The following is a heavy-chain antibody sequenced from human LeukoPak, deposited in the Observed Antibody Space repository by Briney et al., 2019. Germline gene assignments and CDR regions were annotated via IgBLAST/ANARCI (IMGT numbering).Heavy chain of an antibody. V-gene: IGHV1-69*13. J-gene: IGHJ4*02. CDR1: EYTFNNYY. CDR3: ARDRRTYYTGSGSYYKVGRLDS. D-gene: IGHD3-10*01. CDR2: IIPMLERT. Sequence: SVKVSCKASEYTFNNYYMHWVRQAPGQGLEWVGGIIPMLERTNHAQKFQGRVTMTADESTSTAYMELSGHTSEDTAVYYCARDRRTYYTGSGSYYKVGRLDSWGQGTLITVSS.